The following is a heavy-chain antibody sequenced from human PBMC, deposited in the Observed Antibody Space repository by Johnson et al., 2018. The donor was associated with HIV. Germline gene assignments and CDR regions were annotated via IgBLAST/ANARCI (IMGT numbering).Heavy chain of an antibody. J-gene: IGHJ3*02. Sequence: QVQLVESGGGLVKPGGSLRLSCAASGFTFSDYYMSWIRQAPGKGLEWVSHISSRSGPISYSASVKGRFTISRDNAKNSLYLQMNSLRAEDTAVYYCARAPRAFCDGDCYQNAFGIWGQGTMVTVSS. CDR3: ARAPRAFCDGDCYQNAFGI. D-gene: IGHD2-21*02. V-gene: IGHV3-11*04. CDR1: GFTFSDYY. CDR2: ISSRSGPI.